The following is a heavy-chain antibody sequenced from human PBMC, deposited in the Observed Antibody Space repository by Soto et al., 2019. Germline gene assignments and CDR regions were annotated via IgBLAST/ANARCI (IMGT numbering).Heavy chain of an antibody. D-gene: IGHD2-21*02. CDR2: IYYSGST. CDR1: GGSISSSSYY. J-gene: IGHJ6*02. Sequence: QLQLQESGPGLVKPSETLSLTCTVSGGSISSSSYYWGWIRQPPGKGLEWIGSIYYSGSTYYNPSLKSRVTISVDTSKNQFSLKLSSVTAADTAVYYCARDCGGDCRENYYGMDVWGQGTTVTVSS. V-gene: IGHV4-39*02. CDR3: ARDCGGDCRENYYGMDV.